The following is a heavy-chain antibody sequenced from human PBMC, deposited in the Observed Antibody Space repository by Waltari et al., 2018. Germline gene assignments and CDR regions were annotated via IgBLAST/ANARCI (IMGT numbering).Heavy chain of an antibody. Sequence: QVQLQQWGAGLLKPSETLSLPCAVYGGSFSGSYWGWIRQPPGKGLEWIGEINHSGSTNYNPSLKSRVTISVDTSKNQFSLKLSSVTAADTAVYYCASRYTYSSSPPGFDPWGQGTLVTVSS. V-gene: IGHV4-34*01. CDR1: GGSFSGSY. J-gene: IGHJ5*02. CDR3: ASRYTYSSSPPGFDP. CDR2: INHSGST. D-gene: IGHD6-13*01.